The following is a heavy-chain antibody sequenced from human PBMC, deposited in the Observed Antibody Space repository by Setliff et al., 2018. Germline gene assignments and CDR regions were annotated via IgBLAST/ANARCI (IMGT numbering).Heavy chain of an antibody. Sequence: ASVKVSCKASGYTFTRYGISWVRQAPGQGLEWMGGIIPFRGTADYAQNFQGKVTITADGSTSTAYMELGSLRSEDTAVYYCARGPSGWSSATSRYYFYMDVWGRGTTVTVSS. D-gene: IGHD6-19*01. J-gene: IGHJ6*03. CDR3: ARGPSGWSSATSRYYFYMDV. CDR2: IIPFRGTA. V-gene: IGHV1-69*13. CDR1: GYTFTRYG.